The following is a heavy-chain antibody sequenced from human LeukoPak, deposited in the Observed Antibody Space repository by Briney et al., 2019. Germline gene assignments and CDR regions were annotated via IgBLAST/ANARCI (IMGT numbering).Heavy chain of an antibody. J-gene: IGHJ4*02. Sequence: PGGSLRLSCAASGFTFSSYGMHWVRQAPGKGLEWVAFIRYDGSNKYYADSVKGRFTISRDNSKNTLYLQMNSLRAEDTAVYYCAKGGVVPAKTDFDYWGQGTLVTVSS. D-gene: IGHD2-2*01. CDR2: IRYDGSNK. V-gene: IGHV3-30*02. CDR1: GFTFSSYG. CDR3: AKGGVVPAKTDFDY.